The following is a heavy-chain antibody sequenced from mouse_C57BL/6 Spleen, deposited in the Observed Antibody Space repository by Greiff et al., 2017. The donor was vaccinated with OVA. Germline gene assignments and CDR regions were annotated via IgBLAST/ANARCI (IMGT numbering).Heavy chain of an antibody. CDR2: ISSGGDYI. CDR3: TREEAYGAMDY. V-gene: IGHV5-9-1*02. D-gene: IGHD1-1*01. J-gene: IGHJ4*01. Sequence: EVKLMESGAGLVKPGGSLKLSCAASGFTFSSYAMSWVRQTPEKRLEWVAYISSGGDYIYYADTVKGRFTISRDNARNTLYLQMSSLKSEDTAMYYCTREEAYGAMDYWGQGTSVTVSS. CDR1: GFTFSSYA.